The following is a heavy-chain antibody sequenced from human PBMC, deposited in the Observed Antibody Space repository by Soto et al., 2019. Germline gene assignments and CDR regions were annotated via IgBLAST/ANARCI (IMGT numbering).Heavy chain of an antibody. D-gene: IGHD2-2*01. CDR3: AKDSSLNYCISTSCLYSFDY. V-gene: IGHV3-23*01. CDR1: GFTFSNYA. CDR2: ISGSGGST. J-gene: IGHJ4*02. Sequence: GGSLRLSCAASGFTFSNYAMSWFRQAPGKGLEWVSAISGSGGSTYYADSVKGRFTISRDNSKNTLYLQMNSLRAEDTAVYYCAKDSSLNYCISTSCLYSFDYWGQGSLVTVSS.